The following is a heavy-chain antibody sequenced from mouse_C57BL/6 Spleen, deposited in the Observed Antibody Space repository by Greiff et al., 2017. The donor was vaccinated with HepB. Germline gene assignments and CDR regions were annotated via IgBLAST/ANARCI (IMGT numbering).Heavy chain of an antibody. J-gene: IGHJ3*01. CDR3: AMRLFAY. Sequence: EVMLVESGAELVKPGASVKLSCTASGFNIKDYYMHWVKQRTEQGLEWIGRIDTEDGEPKSAPKFQGTATITADTSSNTAYLQLSILTSEDTAVYYCAMRLFAYWGQGTLVTVSA. CDR1: GFNIKDYY. CDR2: IDTEDGEP. V-gene: IGHV14-2*01.